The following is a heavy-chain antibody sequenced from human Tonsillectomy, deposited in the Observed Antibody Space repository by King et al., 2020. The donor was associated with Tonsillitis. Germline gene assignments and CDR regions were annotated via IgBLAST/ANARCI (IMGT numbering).Heavy chain of an antibody. CDR3: ARDGMRGDACDI. CDR2: INNDGSRT. CDR1: GFTFSSHW. J-gene: IGHJ3*02. V-gene: IGHV3-74*01. D-gene: IGHD3-10*01. Sequence: VQLVESGGGLVQPGGSLRLSCAASGFTFSSHWMHWVRQAPGKGLVWVSRINNDGSRTDYADSVKGRFTISRDNAKNTQYLQMNSLRAEDTAVYYCARDGMRGDACDIWGQGTMDTVSS.